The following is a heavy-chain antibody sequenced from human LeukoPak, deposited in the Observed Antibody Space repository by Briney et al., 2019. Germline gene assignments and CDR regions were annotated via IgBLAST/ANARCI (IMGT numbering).Heavy chain of an antibody. Sequence: SETLSLTCAVYGGSFSGYYWSWIRQPPGKGLEWIGEINHSGSTNYNPSLKSRVTISVDTSKNQFSLKLSSVTAADTAVYYCASRYCSSTSCSSGFDPWGQGTLVTVSS. J-gene: IGHJ5*02. V-gene: IGHV4-34*01. CDR1: GGSFSGYY. CDR3: ASRYCSSTSCSSGFDP. D-gene: IGHD2-2*01. CDR2: INHSGST.